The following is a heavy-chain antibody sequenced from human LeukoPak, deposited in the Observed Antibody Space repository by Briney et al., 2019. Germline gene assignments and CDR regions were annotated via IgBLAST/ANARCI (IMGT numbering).Heavy chain of an antibody. D-gene: IGHD6-13*01. CDR3: ARQSRRSRYYYYGMDV. CDR1: GYSFTSYW. V-gene: IGHV5-51*01. Sequence: GESLKISCEGSGYSFTSYWIAWVRQMPGKGLEWMGIIYPADSDTRYSPSFQGQVTISADKSISTAYLQWRSLKASDTAMYYCARQSRRSRYYYYGMDVWGQGTTVTVSS. J-gene: IGHJ6*02. CDR2: IYPADSDT.